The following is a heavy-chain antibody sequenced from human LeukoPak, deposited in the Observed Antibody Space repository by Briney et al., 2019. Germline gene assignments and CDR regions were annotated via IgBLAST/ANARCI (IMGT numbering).Heavy chain of an antibody. J-gene: IGHJ2*01. Sequence: SETLSLTCAVYGGSFSGYYWSWIRQPPGKGLEWIGEINHSGSTNYNPSLKSRVTISVDTSKNQFSLKLSSVTAADTAVYYCARKGYQLLFFARTDWYFDLWGRGTLVTVSS. D-gene: IGHD2-2*01. V-gene: IGHV4-34*01. CDR2: INHSGST. CDR1: GGSFSGYY. CDR3: ARKGYQLLFFARTDWYFDL.